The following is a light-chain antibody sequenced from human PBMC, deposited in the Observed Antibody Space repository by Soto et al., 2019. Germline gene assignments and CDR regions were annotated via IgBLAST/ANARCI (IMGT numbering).Light chain of an antibody. CDR2: LGS. CDR1: QSLQHNNGNTL. Sequence: EIVMTQSPLSLTVTPGEPASISCKSSQSLQHNNGNTLLDWYMQKPGQSPQLLLYLGSRRAPGAPDRVSGSGSGTDFTLRISTVEADDAAIYYCMQALQTPRTFGQGTKLEI. J-gene: IGKJ1*01. CDR3: MQALQTPRT. V-gene: IGKV2-28*01.